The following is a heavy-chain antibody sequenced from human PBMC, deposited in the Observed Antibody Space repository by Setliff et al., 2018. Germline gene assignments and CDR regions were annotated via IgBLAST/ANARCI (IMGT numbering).Heavy chain of an antibody. Sequence: ASVKVSCKASGYTFTNYGITWVRQAPGQGLEWMGRINPNSGGTNYAQKFQGRVTMTRDTSINTAYMELSRLTCDDTAVYYCARATRDSDGWYYEHRWFDPWGQGTLVTVSS. V-gene: IGHV1-2*06. CDR2: INPNSGGT. D-gene: IGHD6-19*01. CDR3: ARATRDSDGWYYEHRWFDP. J-gene: IGHJ5*02. CDR1: GYTFTNYG.